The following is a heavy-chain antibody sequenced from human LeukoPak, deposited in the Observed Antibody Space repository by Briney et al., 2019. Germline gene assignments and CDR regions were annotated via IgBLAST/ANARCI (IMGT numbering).Heavy chain of an antibody. CDR3: AREYSSGESYAFDI. J-gene: IGHJ3*02. CDR2: IIPIFGTA. D-gene: IGHD6-19*01. V-gene: IGHV1-69*06. CDR1: GGTLSSYA. Sequence: SVKVSCKASGGTLSSYAISWVRQAPGQGLEWMGGIIPIFGTANYAQKFQGRVTITADKSTSTAYMELSSLRSEDTAVYYCAREYSSGESYAFDIWGQGTMVTVSS.